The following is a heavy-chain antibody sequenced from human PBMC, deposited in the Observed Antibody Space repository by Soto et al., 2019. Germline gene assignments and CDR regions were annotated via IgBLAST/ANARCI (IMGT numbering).Heavy chain of an antibody. J-gene: IGHJ3*01. D-gene: IGHD4-4*01. CDR2: IQNDGSRT. V-gene: IGHV3-74*01. CDR3: AISNLGGFDL. CDR1: GFTFNYYW. Sequence: EVQLVESEGGLVQRGGSLRLSCAASGFTFNYYWMHWVRQAPGQGLMWVAHIQNDGSRTTYADSVKGRFTISRDNAKNTMNLQMNSLRPKDTAVYYCAISNLGGFDLWGHGTTVTVSS.